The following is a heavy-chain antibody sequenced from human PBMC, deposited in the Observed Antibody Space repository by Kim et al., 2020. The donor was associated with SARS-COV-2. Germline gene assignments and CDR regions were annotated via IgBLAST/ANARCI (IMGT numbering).Heavy chain of an antibody. D-gene: IGHD3-10*01. Sequence: SGDSTYYADSVKGRFTISRDNSKNTLYLQMNSLRAEDTAVYYCAKEPYYYWGQGTLVTVSS. J-gene: IGHJ4*02. CDR2: SGDST. CDR3: AKEPYYY. V-gene: IGHV3-23*01.